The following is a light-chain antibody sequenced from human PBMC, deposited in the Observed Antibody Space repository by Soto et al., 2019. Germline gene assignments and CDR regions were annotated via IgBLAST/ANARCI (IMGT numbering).Light chain of an antibody. V-gene: IGKV1-33*01. CDR3: QQYDNLPIT. Sequence: DIPMTQSPSSLSASVGDRVTITCQASQDIKNYLKWYQQKPEKAPKLLIYDASNMETGVPSRFTGSGSGTDFTLTISSLQPEDIATYYCQQYDNLPITFGQGTRLEIK. J-gene: IGKJ5*01. CDR2: DAS. CDR1: QDIKNY.